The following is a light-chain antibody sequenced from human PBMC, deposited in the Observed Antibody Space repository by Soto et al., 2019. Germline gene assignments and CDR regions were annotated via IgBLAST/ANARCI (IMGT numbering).Light chain of an antibody. V-gene: IGKV1-27*01. J-gene: IGKJ4*01. CDR1: QSISNW. CDR2: VAS. CDR3: QKYDSVPLT. Sequence: DIHMTQSPSTLPASVGDRVTITCRASQSISNWLAWYQQRPGKVPKLLIYVASTLQSGVPSRFSGSGSGTDFTLTISSLQPEDVATYYCQKYDSVPLTFGGGTKVDI.